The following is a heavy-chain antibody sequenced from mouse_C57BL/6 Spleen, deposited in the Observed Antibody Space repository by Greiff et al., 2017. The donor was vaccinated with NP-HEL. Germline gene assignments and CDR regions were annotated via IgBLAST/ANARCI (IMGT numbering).Heavy chain of an antibody. D-gene: IGHD3-2*02. CDR1: GFNIKDYY. CDR3: ARFRAGFYYAMDY. V-gene: IGHV14-2*01. Sequence: VHVKQSGAELVKPGASVKLSCTASGFNIKDYYMHWVKQRTEQGLEWIGRIDPEDGETKYAPKFQGKATITADTSSNTAYLQLSSLTSEDTAVYYCARFRAGFYYAMDYWGQGTSVTVSS. CDR2: IDPEDGET. J-gene: IGHJ4*01.